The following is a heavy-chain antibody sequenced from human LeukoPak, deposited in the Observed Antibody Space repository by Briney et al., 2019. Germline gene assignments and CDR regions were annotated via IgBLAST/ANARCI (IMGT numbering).Heavy chain of an antibody. CDR1: GGSISSYY. CDR3: AWSGYSYVFDY. Sequence: PSETLSLTCTVSGGSISSYYWSWIRQPPGKGLEWIGYIYYSGSTNYNPSLESRVTISVDTSKNQFSLKLSSVTAADTAVYYCAWSGYSYVFDYWGQGTLVTVSS. CDR2: IYYSGST. V-gene: IGHV4-59*08. D-gene: IGHD5-18*01. J-gene: IGHJ4*02.